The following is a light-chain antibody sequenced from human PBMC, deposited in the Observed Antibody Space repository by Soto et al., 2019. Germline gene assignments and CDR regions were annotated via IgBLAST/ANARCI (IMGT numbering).Light chain of an antibody. CDR1: RSVYSN. J-gene: IGKJ5*01. CDR3: QQRRSSIT. V-gene: IGKV3-11*01. Sequence: EIVLIQSPATLSLSPGDRATLXCRASRSVYSNLAWNQQKPGQAPRLLIYGASTRATGVPARFSGSGSGTDFTLTISSLEPEDFAVYYCQQRRSSITFGQGTRLEIK. CDR2: GAS.